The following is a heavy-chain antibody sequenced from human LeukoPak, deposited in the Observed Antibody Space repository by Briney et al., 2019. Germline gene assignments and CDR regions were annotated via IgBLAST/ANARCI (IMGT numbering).Heavy chain of an antibody. Sequence: GGSLRLSCAASGFTFSSYSMNWVRQAPGKGLEWVSSISSSSSYIYYADSVKGRFTISRDNAKNSLYLQMNSLRAEDTAVYYCARVYSSSWTPFDYWGQGTLVTVSS. D-gene: IGHD6-13*01. CDR1: GFTFSSYS. CDR2: ISSSSSYI. CDR3: ARVYSSSWTPFDY. V-gene: IGHV3-21*01. J-gene: IGHJ4*02.